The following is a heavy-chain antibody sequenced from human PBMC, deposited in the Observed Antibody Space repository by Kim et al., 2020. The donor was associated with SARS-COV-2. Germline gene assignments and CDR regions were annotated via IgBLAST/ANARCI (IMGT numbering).Heavy chain of an antibody. Sequence: TTDAASVKGRFTISRDDSKNTAYLQMNGLKTEDTAVYYCTVSGGATEGGYWGQGTLVTVSS. CDR3: TVSGGATEGGY. J-gene: IGHJ4*02. V-gene: IGHV3-73*01. D-gene: IGHD1-26*01. CDR2: T.